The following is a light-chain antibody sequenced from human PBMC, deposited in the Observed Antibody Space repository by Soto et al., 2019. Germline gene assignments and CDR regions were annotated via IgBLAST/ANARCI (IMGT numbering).Light chain of an antibody. CDR1: SSDVGGYKY. V-gene: IGLV2-14*03. CDR2: DVS. J-gene: IGLJ1*01. CDR3: SSYTTGNTRQIV. Sequence: QSALTQPASVSGSPGQSITISCTGTSSDVGGYKYVSWYQHHPGKAPNLIIYDVSNRPSGVSTRFSGSKSGNTASLTISGLQPEDEADYYCSSYTTGNTRQIVFGTGTKLTVL.